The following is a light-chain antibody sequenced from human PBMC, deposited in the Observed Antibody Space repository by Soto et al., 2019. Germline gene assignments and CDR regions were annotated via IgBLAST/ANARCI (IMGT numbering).Light chain of an antibody. Sequence: QSVLTQSSSASASLGSSVKLTCTLSSWHVRDIIAWHQHQPGQVPPYLMTLQNSGTYNKQSQVPDRFSGSSSGAYRDLTISNLQFEDECDYDCETWDNGDRVFGGGTKVTVL. CDR2: LQNSGTY. CDR1: SWHVRDI. V-gene: IGLV4-60*02. J-gene: IGLJ3*02. CDR3: ETWDNGDRV.